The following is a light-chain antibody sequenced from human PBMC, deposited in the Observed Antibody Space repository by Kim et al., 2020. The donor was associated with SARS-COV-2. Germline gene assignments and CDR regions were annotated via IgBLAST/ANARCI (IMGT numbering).Light chain of an antibody. J-gene: IGLJ3*02. CDR3: SAWDSSLSSWV. CDR1: SNHVVLQG. CDR2: RDT. V-gene: IGLV10-54*01. Sequence: PASTPTLTGNSNHVVLQGAAWLQQHQGPPPKLLSYRDTNRPSGISERLSASRSGSTASLTITGLQPEDEADYYCSAWDSSLSSWVFGGGTQLTVL.